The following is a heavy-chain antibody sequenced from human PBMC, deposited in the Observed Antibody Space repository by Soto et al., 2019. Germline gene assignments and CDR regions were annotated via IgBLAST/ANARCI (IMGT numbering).Heavy chain of an antibody. CDR2: IKQDGSEK. V-gene: IGHV3-7*01. D-gene: IGHD3-22*01. J-gene: IGHJ5*02. CDR1: GFTFSSYW. CDR3: ARDSYYDSSGYYFSWFDP. Sequence: PGGSLRLSCAAFGFTFSSYWMSWVRQAPGKGLEWVANIKQDGSEKYYVDSVKGRFTISRDNAKNSLYLQMNSLRAEDTAVYYCARDSYYDSSGYYFSWFDPWGQGTLVTVPQ.